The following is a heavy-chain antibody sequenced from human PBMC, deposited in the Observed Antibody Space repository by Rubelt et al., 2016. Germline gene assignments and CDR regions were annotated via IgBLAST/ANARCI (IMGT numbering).Heavy chain of an antibody. Sequence: QPPGKALEWLALIYWDDDKRSSPSLNTRLTITKDTSKNQVVLTMTNVDPVDTATYYCAHRPGVGTKAVADAFDIWGQGTMVAVSS. V-gene: IGHV2-5*02. CDR2: IYWDDDK. J-gene: IGHJ3*02. D-gene: IGHD2-21*02. CDR3: AHRPGVGTKAVADAFDI.